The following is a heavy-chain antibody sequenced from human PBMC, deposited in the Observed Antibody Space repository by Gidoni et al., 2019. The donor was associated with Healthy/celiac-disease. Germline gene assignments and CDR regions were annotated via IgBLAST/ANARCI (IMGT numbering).Heavy chain of an antibody. J-gene: IGHJ3*02. D-gene: IGHD3-10*01. V-gene: IGHV4-39*07. CDR2: IYYSGST. CDR1: GGSISSSSYY. Sequence: QLQLQESGPGLVKPSETLSLTCTVSGGSISSSSYYWGWIRQPPGKGLEWIGSIYYSGSTYYNPSRKSRVTISVDTSKNQFSLKLSSVTAADTAVYYCARVGTNFRLRGAFDIWGQGTMVTVSS. CDR3: ARVGTNFRLRGAFDI.